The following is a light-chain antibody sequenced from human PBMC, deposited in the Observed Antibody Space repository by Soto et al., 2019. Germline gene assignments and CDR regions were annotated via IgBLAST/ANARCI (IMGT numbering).Light chain of an antibody. Sequence: QSVLTQPPSASGTPGQRVTISCSGSSSNIGSNYVYWYQQLPGTAPKLLFYRNNQRPSGVPDRFSGSKSGTSASLAISGLRSEDEADYYCAAWDDSLSGRGVVFGGGTKLTVL. CDR3: AAWDDSLSGRGVV. CDR2: RNN. J-gene: IGLJ2*01. CDR1: SSNIGSNY. V-gene: IGLV1-47*01.